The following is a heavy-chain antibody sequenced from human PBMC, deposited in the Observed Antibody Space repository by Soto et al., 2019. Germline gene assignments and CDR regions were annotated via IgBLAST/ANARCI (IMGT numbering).Heavy chain of an antibody. V-gene: IGHV3-15*01. CDR3: TTDNSVYCSSTSCHIMDV. J-gene: IGHJ6*03. Sequence: LRLSCAASGFTFSNAWMSWVRQAPGKGLEWVGRIKSKTDGGTTDYAAPVKGRFTISRDDSKNTLYLQMNSLKTEDTAVYYCTTDNSVYCSSTSCHIMDVWGKGTTVTVSS. CDR2: IKSKTDGGTT. CDR1: GFTFSNAW. D-gene: IGHD2-2*01.